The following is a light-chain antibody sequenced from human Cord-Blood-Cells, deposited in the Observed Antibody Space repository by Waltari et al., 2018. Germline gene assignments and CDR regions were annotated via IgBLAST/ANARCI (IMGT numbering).Light chain of an antibody. CDR3: AAWDDSLNGWV. V-gene: IGLV1-44*01. Sequence: QSVLTQPPSASGTPGQSVPISCSGSSSNIGRHTVHWYQQLPGTAPKLLIYSNNQRPSGVPDRFSGSKSGTSASLAISGLQSEDEADYYCAAWDDSLNGWVFGGGTKLTVL. CDR1: SSNIGRHT. CDR2: SNN. J-gene: IGLJ3*02.